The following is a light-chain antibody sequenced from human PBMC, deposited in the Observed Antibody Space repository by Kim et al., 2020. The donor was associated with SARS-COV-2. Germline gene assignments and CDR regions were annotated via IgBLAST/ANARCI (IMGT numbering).Light chain of an antibody. V-gene: IGKV3-20*01. J-gene: IGKJ1*01. CDR1: QSVSSSH. CDR3: QQYGSSPPWG. Sequence: EIVLTQSPGTLSLSPGERATLSCRASQSVSSSHLAWYQQKPGQAPRLLIYGASSRATGIPDRFSGSGSGTDFTLTISRLEPEDFAVYYCQQYGSSPPWGFGQGTKVDIK. CDR2: GAS.